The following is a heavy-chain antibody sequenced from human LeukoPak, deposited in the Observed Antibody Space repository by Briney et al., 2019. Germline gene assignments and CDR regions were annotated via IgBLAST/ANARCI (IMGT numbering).Heavy chain of an antibody. CDR2: IFPGDSDT. CDR3: ARHPPVGILQKYSSSWYNWFDP. V-gene: IGHV5-51*01. CDR1: GYSFTSYW. Sequence: GESLKISCKGSGYSFTSYWIGWVRQMPGKGLEWMGIIFPGDSDTRYSPSFKGQVTISADKSITTAYLQWSSLKASDTAMYYCARHPPVGILQKYSSSWYNWFDPWGQGTLVTVSS. D-gene: IGHD6-13*01. J-gene: IGHJ5*02.